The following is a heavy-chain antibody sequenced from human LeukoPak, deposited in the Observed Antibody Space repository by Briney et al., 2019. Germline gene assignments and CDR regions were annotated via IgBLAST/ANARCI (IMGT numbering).Heavy chain of an antibody. J-gene: IGHJ4*02. V-gene: IGHV4-34*01. D-gene: IGHD5-24*01. CDR3: SRARGGYKYGFIDY. CDR2: INHSGST. CDR1: GGSFSGYY. Sequence: SETLSLTCAVYGGSFSGYYWSWIRQPPGKGLEWIGEINHSGSTNYNPSLKSRVTISVDTSKNQFSLRLSSVTAADTAVYYCSRARGGYKYGFIDYWGQGTLVTVSS.